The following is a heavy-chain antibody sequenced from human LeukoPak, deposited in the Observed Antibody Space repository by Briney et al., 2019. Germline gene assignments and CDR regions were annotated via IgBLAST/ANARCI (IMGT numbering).Heavy chain of an antibody. Sequence: EASDTLSLTCNVSGGSIGGHIFYWDWIRQPPGKGLEWIATIYYNGNTFYNPSLKSRVAISIDMSKSQFFLHLTSVSAADTAVYYCARLTALAGHRGAFDIWGPGTLVTVSS. CDR1: GGSIGGHIFY. J-gene: IGHJ3*02. CDR3: ARLTALAGHRGAFDI. V-gene: IGHV4-39*01. CDR2: IYYNGNT. D-gene: IGHD6-19*01.